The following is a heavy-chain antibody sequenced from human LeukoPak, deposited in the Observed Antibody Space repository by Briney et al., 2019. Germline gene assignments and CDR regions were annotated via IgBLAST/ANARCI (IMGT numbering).Heavy chain of an antibody. Sequence: GASVKVSCKASGYTFTGYYMHWVRQAPGQGLEWMGWINPNSGGTNYAQKFQGRVTMTRDTSISTAYMELSRLRSDDTAVYYCARAVARYLNPFDYWGQGTLVTVSS. V-gene: IGHV1-2*02. CDR3: ARAVARYLNPFDY. J-gene: IGHJ4*02. CDR1: GYTFTGYY. D-gene: IGHD5-12*01. CDR2: INPNSGGT.